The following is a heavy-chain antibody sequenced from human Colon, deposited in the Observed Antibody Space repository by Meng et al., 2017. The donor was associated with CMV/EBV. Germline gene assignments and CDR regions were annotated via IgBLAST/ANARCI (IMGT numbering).Heavy chain of an antibody. CDR2: IFWDGDK. CDR3: AHLSYDGRSDHFDY. V-gene: IGHV2-5*02. CDR1: RFSLSTDGVA. Sequence: KSSDPPLGHPTQPTPRTFTFSRFSLSTDGVAVGWIRQPQGQALEWIALIFWDGDKRYKTSLENRLTITKDTSKNQVVLTVTNMDPVDTATYYCAHLSYDGRSDHFDYWGQGTLVTVSS. D-gene: IGHD4-23*01. J-gene: IGHJ4*02.